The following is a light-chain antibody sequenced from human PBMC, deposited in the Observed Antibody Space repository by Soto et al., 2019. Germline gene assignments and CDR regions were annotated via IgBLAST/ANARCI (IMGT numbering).Light chain of an antibody. CDR1: QSISSW. J-gene: IGKJ2*01. V-gene: IGKV1-5*01. Sequence: DIQMTQSPSTLSASVGDRVTITCRASQSISSWLAWYQQKPGKAPKLLIYDASSLDSGVPSRFSGSGSGTEFTLTISSLQPDDFATYYCQQYNSYHTFGQGTKLDIK. CDR3: QQYNSYHT. CDR2: DAS.